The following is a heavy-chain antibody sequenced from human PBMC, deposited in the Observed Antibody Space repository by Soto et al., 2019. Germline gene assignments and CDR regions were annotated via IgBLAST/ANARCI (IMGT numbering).Heavy chain of an antibody. CDR3: ASLCRGDCYHTFDY. D-gene: IGHD2-21*02. CDR1: AFIFSDYG. V-gene: IGHV3-48*02. Sequence: GGSLRLSCAASAFIFSDYGMNWVRQAPGKGLEWISYISSTSTNILYADSVKGRFTISRDNGKNSLYLEMNALRDEDTAVYYCASLCRGDCYHTFDYWGQGTLVTVSS. J-gene: IGHJ4*02. CDR2: ISSTSTNI.